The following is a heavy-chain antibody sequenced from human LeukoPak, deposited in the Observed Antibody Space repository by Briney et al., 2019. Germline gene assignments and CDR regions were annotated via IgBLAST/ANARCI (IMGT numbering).Heavy chain of an antibody. CDR2: IYYSGST. Sequence: PSQTLSLTCTVSGGSISSGDYYWSWIRQPPGKGLEWIGYIYYSGSTYYNPSLKSRITISVDTSKNQFSLKLSSVTAADTAVYYCATSPYCYGSGSYYKGSYWGQGTLVTVSS. V-gene: IGHV4-30-4*01. J-gene: IGHJ4*02. CDR1: GGSISSGDYY. CDR3: ATSPYCYGSGSYYKGSY. D-gene: IGHD3-10*01.